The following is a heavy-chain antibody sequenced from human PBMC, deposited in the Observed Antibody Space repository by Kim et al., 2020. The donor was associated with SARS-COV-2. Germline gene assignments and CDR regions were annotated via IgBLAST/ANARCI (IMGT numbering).Heavy chain of an antibody. CDR2: IYPGDSDT. CDR1: GYSFTSYW. CDR3: ARLPPYSVAGYYFDY. V-gene: IGHV5-51*01. J-gene: IGHJ4*02. D-gene: IGHD6-19*01. Sequence: GESLKISCKGSGYSFTSYWIGWVRQMPGKGLEWMGIIYPGDSDTRYSPSFQGQVTISADKSISTAYLQWSSLKASDTAMYYCARLPPYSVAGYYFDYWGQGTLVTVSS.